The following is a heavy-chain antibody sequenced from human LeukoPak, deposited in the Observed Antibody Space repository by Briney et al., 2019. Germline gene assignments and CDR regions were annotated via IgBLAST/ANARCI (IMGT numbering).Heavy chain of an antibody. V-gene: IGHV3-72*01. D-gene: IGHD3-22*01. CDR3: TRLNYYDGSGYYPDY. Sequence: GRCLRLSCAASGFTFSDHYMDWVSQAPRGGREWVCRIRNNYNPKYGASVTDKFNISRDDSKNSMFLQMNSLKTEDTAVYYCTRLNYYDGSGYYPDYWGQGTLVTVSS. CDR2: IRNNYNP. J-gene: IGHJ4*02. CDR1: GFTFSDHY.